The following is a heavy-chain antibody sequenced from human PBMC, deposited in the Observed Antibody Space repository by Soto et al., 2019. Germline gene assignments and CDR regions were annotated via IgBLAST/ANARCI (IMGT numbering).Heavy chain of an antibody. V-gene: IGHV1-69*13. D-gene: IGHD5-18*01. CDR3: ARGSGYSYGYGVLWRVKPLPKYYYGMDV. J-gene: IGHJ6*02. CDR1: GGTFSSYA. CDR2: IIPIFGTA. Sequence: GASVKVSCKASGGTFSSYAISWVRQAPGQGLEWMGGIIPIFGTANYAQKFQGRVTITADESTSTAYMELSSLRSEDTAVYYCARGSGYSYGYGVLWRVKPLPKYYYGMDVWGQGTTVTVSS.